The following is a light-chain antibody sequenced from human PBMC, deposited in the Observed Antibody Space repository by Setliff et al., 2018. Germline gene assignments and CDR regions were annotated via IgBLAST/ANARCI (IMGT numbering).Light chain of an antibody. V-gene: IGLV2-23*02. CDR3: CSYASSSTFVV. J-gene: IGLJ2*01. CDR2: DVT. Sequence: QSALTQPASVSGSPGQAITISCTGTSSDVGSYDLVSWYQQYPGKAPKLMVYDVTKRPSGVSNRFSGSKSGNTASLTISGLQAEDEGDYYCCSYASSSTFVVFGGGTKGTVL. CDR1: SSDVGSYDL.